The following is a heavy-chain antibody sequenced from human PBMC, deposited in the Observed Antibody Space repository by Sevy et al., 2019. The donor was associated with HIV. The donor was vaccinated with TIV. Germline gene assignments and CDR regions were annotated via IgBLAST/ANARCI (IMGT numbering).Heavy chain of an antibody. CDR2: ISSSSSYI. CDR3: ARGGTGRTDGYLWWVQNTYYYYYGMDV. D-gene: IGHD1-1*01. Sequence: GGSLRLSCAASGFTFSSYSMNWVRQAPGKGLEWVSSISSSSSYIYYADSVKGRFTISRDNAKNSLYLQMNSLRAEDTAVYYCARGGTGRTDGYLWWVQNTYYYYYGMDVWGQGTTVTVSS. V-gene: IGHV3-21*01. CDR1: GFTFSSYS. J-gene: IGHJ6*02.